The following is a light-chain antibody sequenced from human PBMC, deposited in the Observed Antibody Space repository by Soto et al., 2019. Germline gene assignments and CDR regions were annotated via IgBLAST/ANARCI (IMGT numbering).Light chain of an antibody. Sequence: QSVLTQPASLSGSPGQSITISCTGTSSDIGAYDYVSWFQQHPGKAPKLMISEVNNRPSGVPDRFSGSKSANTASLTISGPQAEDEADYYCCSYAGSYSFVFGIGTKVTV. J-gene: IGLJ1*01. CDR2: EVN. CDR3: CSYAGSYSFV. V-gene: IGLV2-11*01. CDR1: SSDIGAYDY.